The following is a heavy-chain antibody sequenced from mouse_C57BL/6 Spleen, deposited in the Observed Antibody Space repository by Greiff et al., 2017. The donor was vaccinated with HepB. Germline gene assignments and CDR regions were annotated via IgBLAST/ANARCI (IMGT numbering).Heavy chain of an antibody. D-gene: IGHD2-4*01. CDR3: ARDQERYDYESWYFDV. V-gene: IGHV5-4*01. CDR2: ISDGGSYT. CDR1: GFTFSSYA. J-gene: IGHJ1*03. Sequence: EVHLVESGGGLVKPGGSLKLSCAASGFTFSSYAMSWVRQTPEKRLEWVATISDGGSYTYYPDNVKGRFTISRDNAKDNLYLQMSHLKSEDTAMDYCARDQERYDYESWYFDVWGTGTTVTVSS.